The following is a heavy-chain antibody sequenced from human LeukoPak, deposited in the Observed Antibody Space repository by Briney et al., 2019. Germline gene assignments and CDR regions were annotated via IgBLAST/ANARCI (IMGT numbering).Heavy chain of an antibody. CDR1: TCTVTSTNW. CDR3: ARPRYSDDAFDI. J-gene: IGHJ3*02. V-gene: IGHV4-4*02. D-gene: IGHD3-3*01. CDR2: IYCTGTV. Sequence: SETLSLTCDVSTCTVTSTNWWSRARQSPGEGLEWIEQIYCTGTVNYNASVGSRVTMSVDKSKSQFSLKLSSVTAADTAVYYCARPRYSDDAFDIWGQETMVTVSS.